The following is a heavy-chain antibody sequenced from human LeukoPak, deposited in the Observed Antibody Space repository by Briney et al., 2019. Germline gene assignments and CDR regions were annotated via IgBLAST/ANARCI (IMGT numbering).Heavy chain of an antibody. J-gene: IGHJ4*02. Sequence: SVKVSCKASGGTFSSYAISWVRQAPGQGLEWMGRIIPILGIANYAQKFQGRVTITADKSTSTASMELSSLRSEDTAVYYCARESPRRESYYDSSGYYYYFDYWGQGTLVTVSS. CDR3: ARESPRRESYYDSSGYYYYFDY. V-gene: IGHV1-69*04. CDR1: GGTFSSYA. CDR2: IIPILGIA. D-gene: IGHD3-22*01.